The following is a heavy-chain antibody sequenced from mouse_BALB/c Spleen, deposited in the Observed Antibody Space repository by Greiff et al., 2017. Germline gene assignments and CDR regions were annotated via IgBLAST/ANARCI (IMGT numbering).Heavy chain of an antibody. V-gene: IGHV5-6-5*01. Sequence: EVQGVESGGGLVKPGGSLKLSCAASGFTFSSYAMSWVRQTPEKRLEWVASISSGGSTYYPDSVKGRFTISRDNARNILYLQMSSLRSEDTAMYYCARGYDYDSVDYWGQGTSVTVSS. D-gene: IGHD2-4*01. J-gene: IGHJ4*01. CDR1: GFTFSSYA. CDR3: ARGYDYDSVDY. CDR2: ISSGGST.